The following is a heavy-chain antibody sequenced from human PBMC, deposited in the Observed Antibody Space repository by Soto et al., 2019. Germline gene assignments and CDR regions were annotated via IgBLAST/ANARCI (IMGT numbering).Heavy chain of an antibody. Sequence: QVQLVQSGAEVKKPGSSVKVSCKASGGTFSSYAISWVRHAPGQGLEWMGGIIPIFGTANYAQKFQGRVTITADESTSTAYMELSSLRSEDTAVYYCARGAIFGVVISSRLDVWGQGTTVTVSS. J-gene: IGHJ6*02. V-gene: IGHV1-69*01. CDR1: GGTFSSYA. CDR2: IIPIFGTA. CDR3: ARGAIFGVVISSRLDV. D-gene: IGHD3-3*01.